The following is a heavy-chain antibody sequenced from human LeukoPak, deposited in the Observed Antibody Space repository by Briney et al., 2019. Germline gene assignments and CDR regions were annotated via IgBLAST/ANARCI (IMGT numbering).Heavy chain of an antibody. CDR3: ARCSPGDSSNFYAVLQY. V-gene: IGHV1-69*06. J-gene: IGHJ4*02. CDR2: IIPVFGTT. Sequence: ASVKVSCKASGYTFTSHGISWVRQAPGQGLEWLGGIIPVFGTTTYAQKFQAKVTMTADKSTNTAYLEISSLTSDDTAVYYCARCSPGDSSNFYAVLQYWGQGTQVTVST. D-gene: IGHD3-22*01. CDR1: GYTFTSHG.